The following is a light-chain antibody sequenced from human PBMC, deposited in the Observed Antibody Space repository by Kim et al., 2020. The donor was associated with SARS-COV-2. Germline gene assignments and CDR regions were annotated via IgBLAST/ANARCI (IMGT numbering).Light chain of an antibody. CDR1: HSVSSSY. CDR2: GAS. J-gene: IGKJ4*01. Sequence: CPGERASHSCRASHSVSSSYLAWYQQKPGQAPRLLIYGASSRATGIPDRFSGSGSRTDFTLTIGRLEPEDVAVYYCQQYGSSPLTFGGGTKVDIK. CDR3: QQYGSSPLT. V-gene: IGKV3-20*01.